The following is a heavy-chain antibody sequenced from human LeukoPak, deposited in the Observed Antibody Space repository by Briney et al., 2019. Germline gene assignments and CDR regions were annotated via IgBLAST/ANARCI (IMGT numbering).Heavy chain of an antibody. Sequence: TSETLSLTCAVYGGSFSGYYWSWIRQPPGKGLEWIGEINHSGSTNYNPSLKSRITRSIDKAKNQFSLKQSSVTAADTAVYYGARGILGYSGYDYPTRKYYFDYWGQGTLVTVPS. CDR2: INHSGST. CDR1: GGSFSGYY. J-gene: IGHJ4*02. CDR3: ARGILGYSGYDYPTRKYYFDY. V-gene: IGHV4-34*01. D-gene: IGHD5-12*01.